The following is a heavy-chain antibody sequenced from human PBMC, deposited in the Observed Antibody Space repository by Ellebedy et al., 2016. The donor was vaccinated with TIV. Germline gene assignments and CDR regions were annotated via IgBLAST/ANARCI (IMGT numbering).Heavy chain of an antibody. J-gene: IGHJ6*02. V-gene: IGHV3-9*01. CDR1: GFTFDAHA. CDR3: TKDVSPGGADV. Sequence: SLKISCAGSGFTFDAHAMPWVRQLPGKGLEWFPCIYWNSDRIDYADSVKGRFTISRDNAKNTLYLQMNSLRAEDTALYYCTKDVSPGGADVWGQGTAVTVSS. CDR2: IYWNSDRI. D-gene: IGHD3-16*01.